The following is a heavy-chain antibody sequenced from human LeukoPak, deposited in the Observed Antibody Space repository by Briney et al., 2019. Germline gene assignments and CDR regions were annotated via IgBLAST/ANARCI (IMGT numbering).Heavy chain of an antibody. D-gene: IGHD6-13*01. Sequence: GGSLRLSCAASGFTFSSYGMHWVSQAPGKGLEWVAVISYDGSNKYYADSVKGRFTISRDNSKNTLYLQMNSLRAEDTAVYDCAKMGSRSWYGSYYFDYWGQGTLVTVSS. CDR1: GFTFSSYG. CDR2: ISYDGSNK. CDR3: AKMGSRSWYGSYYFDY. V-gene: IGHV3-30*18. J-gene: IGHJ4*02.